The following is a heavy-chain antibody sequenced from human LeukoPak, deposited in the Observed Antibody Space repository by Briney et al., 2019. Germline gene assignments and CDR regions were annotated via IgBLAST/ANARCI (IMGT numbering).Heavy chain of an antibody. CDR3: ARDKEAAFIVRYYFDY. J-gene: IGHJ4*02. D-gene: IGHD2/OR15-2a*01. CDR2: ISSSSSTI. Sequence: GGSLRLSCAASGFTFSSYSMNWVRQAPGKGLEWVSYISSSSSTIYYADSVKGRFTISRDNAKNSLYLQMNSLRAEDTAVYYCARDKEAAFIVRYYFDYWGQGTLVTVSS. V-gene: IGHV3-48*01. CDR1: GFTFSSYS.